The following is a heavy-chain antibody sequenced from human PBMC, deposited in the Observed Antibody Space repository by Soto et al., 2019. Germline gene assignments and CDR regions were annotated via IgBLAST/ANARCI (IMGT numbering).Heavy chain of an antibody. CDR2: IVNDGSEK. D-gene: IGHD1-1*01. V-gene: IGHV3-33*01. Sequence: QVQLVESGGGVVQPGRSLRLSCAASGFTFSKYGFHWVRQAPGKGLEWVAVIVNDGSEKYHADSVEGRFTISRDNSKDTLFLQMNSLRAEDTAVYYCARDDAFQNENGFDIWGQGTMVPVSS. CDR1: GFTFSKYG. J-gene: IGHJ3*02. CDR3: ARDDAFQNENGFDI.